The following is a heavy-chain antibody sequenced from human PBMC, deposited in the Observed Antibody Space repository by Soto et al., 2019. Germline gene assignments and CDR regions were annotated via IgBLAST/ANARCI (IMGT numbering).Heavy chain of an antibody. CDR2: ISSSGSTI. CDR3: ARDRPTYYDFWSGYPDP. Sequence: QAQLVESGGGLVKPGGSLRLSCAASGFTFSDYYMSWIRQAPGKGLEWVSYISSSGSTIYYADSVRGRFTISRDNAKNSLYLQMNSLRVEDTAVYYCARDRPTYYDFWSGYPDPWGQGTLVTVSS. V-gene: IGHV3-11*01. D-gene: IGHD3-3*01. CDR1: GFTFSDYY. J-gene: IGHJ5*02.